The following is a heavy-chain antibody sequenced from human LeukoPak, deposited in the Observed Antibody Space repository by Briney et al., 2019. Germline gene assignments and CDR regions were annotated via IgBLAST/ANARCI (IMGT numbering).Heavy chain of an antibody. V-gene: IGHV1-18*01. CDR3: ARDCSGGSCYLYFDY. CDR1: AYTFTSYA. CDR2: ISAYNGNT. J-gene: IGHJ4*02. D-gene: IGHD2-15*01. Sequence: ASVKVSCKASAYTFTSYAISWVRQAPGQGLEWMGWISAYNGNTNYAQKLQGRVTMTTDTSTSTAYMELRSLRSDDTAVYYCARDCSGGSCYLYFDYWGQGTLVTVSS.